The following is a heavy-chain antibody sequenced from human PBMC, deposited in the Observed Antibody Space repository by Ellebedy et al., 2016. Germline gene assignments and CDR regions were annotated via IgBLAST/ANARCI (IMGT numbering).Heavy chain of an antibody. Sequence: GESLKISCTASGFKFSDYGMRWIRQVPGKGLEWMTVITYDGSTKKYIDSVKGRFTISRDNSNNTLFLQMHSLRAEDTAVYYCARGVGSGWFDPWGQGTLVTVSS. D-gene: IGHD2-15*01. CDR3: ARGVGSGWFDP. J-gene: IGHJ5*02. CDR2: ITYDGSTK. CDR1: GFKFSDYG. V-gene: IGHV3-30*03.